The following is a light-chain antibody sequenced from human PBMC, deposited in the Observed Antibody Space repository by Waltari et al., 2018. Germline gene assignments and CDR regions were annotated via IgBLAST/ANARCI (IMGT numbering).Light chain of an antibody. V-gene: IGLV3-19*01. J-gene: IGLJ1*01. Sequence: SSELTQDPAVSVALGQTVRITCQGDSLRSYYASWYQQKPGQAPVLVIYGKNNRPSGIPDRFSGSSSGNTASLTITGAQAEDEADYYCNSRDSSGNSFYVFGTGTKVTVL. CDR2: GKN. CDR3: NSRDSSGNSFYV. CDR1: SLRSYY.